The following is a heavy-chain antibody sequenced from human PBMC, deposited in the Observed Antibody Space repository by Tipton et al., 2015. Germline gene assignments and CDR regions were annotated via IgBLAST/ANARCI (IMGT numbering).Heavy chain of an antibody. Sequence: GSLRLSCAASGFTFASYAMSWVRQAPGKGLEWVSAISGSSSSTYYADSVKGRFTISRDNSKNTLYLQMNSLRAEDTAVYYCARRLPYFEWSKVYYLDYWGQGSPVTVSP. V-gene: IGHV3-23*01. J-gene: IGHJ4*02. CDR2: ISGSSSST. CDR1: GFTFASYA. CDR3: ARRLPYFEWSKVYYLDY. D-gene: IGHD3-9*01.